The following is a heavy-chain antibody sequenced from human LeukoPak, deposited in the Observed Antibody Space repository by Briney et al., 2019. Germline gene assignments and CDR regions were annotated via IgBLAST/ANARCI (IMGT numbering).Heavy chain of an antibody. J-gene: IGHJ4*02. D-gene: IGHD3-22*01. CDR2: IYSGGST. CDR1: GFTVSSNY. Sequence: PGGSLRLSCAASGFTVSSNYMSWVRQAPGKGLEWVSFIYSGGSTYYADSVKGRFTISRDNSKNTLYLQMNSLRAEDTAVYYCARDLKGYDSSGFDYWGQGTLVTVSS. V-gene: IGHV3-66*01. CDR3: ARDLKGYDSSGFDY.